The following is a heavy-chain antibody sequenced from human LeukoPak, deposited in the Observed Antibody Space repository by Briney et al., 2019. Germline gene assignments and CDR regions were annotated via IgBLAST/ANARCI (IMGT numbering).Heavy chain of an antibody. CDR1: GYFFPTFG. V-gene: IGHV1-18*01. Sequence: ASVKVSCKASGYFFPTFGVTWVRQAPGQGLEYLGWISAETGHTNYAQKFQGRITVTTDTSTTTVYMELRSLRSDDTAFYYCAGSLGYCTSNVCYLKYWGQGTLVTVSS. D-gene: IGHD2-8*01. J-gene: IGHJ4*02. CDR2: ISAETGHT. CDR3: AGSLGYCTSNVCYLKY.